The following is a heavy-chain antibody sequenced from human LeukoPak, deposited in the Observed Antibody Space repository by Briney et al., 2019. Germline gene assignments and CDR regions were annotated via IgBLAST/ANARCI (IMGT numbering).Heavy chain of an antibody. CDR2: ISAYNGNT. Sequence: EASVKVSCKASGYTFTSYGISWVRQAPGQGLEWMGWISAYNGNTNYAQKLQGRVTMTTDTSTSTVYMELRSLRSDDTAVYYCARVPKVVVVPAAISVGRNNWFDPWGQGTLVTVSS. D-gene: IGHD2-2*01. CDR3: ARVPKVVVVPAAISVGRNNWFDP. V-gene: IGHV1-18*01. J-gene: IGHJ5*02. CDR1: GYTFTSYG.